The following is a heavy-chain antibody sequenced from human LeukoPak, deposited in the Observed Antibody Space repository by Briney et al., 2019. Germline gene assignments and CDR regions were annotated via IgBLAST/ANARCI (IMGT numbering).Heavy chain of an antibody. CDR1: GFTFSSYG. CDR3: ANGSPANRFDY. CDR2: ISYDGSNK. J-gene: IGHJ4*02. D-gene: IGHD1-14*01. Sequence: GGSLRLSCPASGFTFSSYGIHWVRQAPGKGLEWVAVISYDGSNKYYADSVKGRFTISRDNSKNTLYLQMNSLRAEDTAVYYCANGSPANRFDYWGQGTLVTVSS. V-gene: IGHV3-30*18.